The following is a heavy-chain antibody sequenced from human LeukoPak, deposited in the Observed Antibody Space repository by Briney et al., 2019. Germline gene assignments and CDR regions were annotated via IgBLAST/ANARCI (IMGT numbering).Heavy chain of an antibody. CDR2: IYHSGST. CDR1: GYSISSGYY. J-gene: IGHJ5*02. V-gene: IGHV4-38-2*02. CDR3: ARVFPGPA. Sequence: SETLSLTCTVSGYSISSGYYWGWIRQPPGKGLEWIGSIYHSGSTYYNPSLKSRVTISVDTSKNQFSLKLSSVTAADTAVYYCARVFPGPAWGQGTLVTVSS. D-gene: IGHD3-9*01.